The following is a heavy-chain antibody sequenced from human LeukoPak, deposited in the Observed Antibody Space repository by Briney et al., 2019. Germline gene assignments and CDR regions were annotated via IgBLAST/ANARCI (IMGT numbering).Heavy chain of an antibody. J-gene: IGHJ4*02. CDR3: ARDRSTEYCSGGSCGYYFDY. CDR2: ISAYNDNT. D-gene: IGHD2-15*01. V-gene: IGHV1-18*01. CDR1: GYTFTSYG. Sequence: ASVKVSCKASGYTFTSYGITWVRQAPGQGLEWMGWISAYNDNTNSARKFQGRVTMTTDTSTSTAYMELRSLRSDDTAVYYCARDRSTEYCSGGSCGYYFDYWGQGTLVTVSS.